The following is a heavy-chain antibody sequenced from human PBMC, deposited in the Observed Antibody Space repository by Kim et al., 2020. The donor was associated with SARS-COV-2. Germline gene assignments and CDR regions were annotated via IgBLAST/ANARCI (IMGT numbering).Heavy chain of an antibody. D-gene: IGHD4-4*01. V-gene: IGHV3-30*07. Sequence: VKGRFTISRDNSKNTLYLQMNSLRAEDTAVYYCARDRSVTSYYYYYGMDVWGQGTTVTVSS. J-gene: IGHJ6*02. CDR3: ARDRSVTSYYYYYGMDV.